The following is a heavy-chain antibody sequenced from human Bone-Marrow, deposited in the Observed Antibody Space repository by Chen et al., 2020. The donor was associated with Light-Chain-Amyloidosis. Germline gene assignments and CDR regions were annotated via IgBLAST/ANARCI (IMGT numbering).Heavy chain of an antibody. CDR2: IYPDDSDA. V-gene: IGHV5-51*01. J-gene: IGHJ4*02. D-gene: IGHD5-12*01. CDR3: ARRRDGYNFDY. Sequence: EVQLEQSGPEVKKPGESLKISCKGSGYTFPNYWIGWVRHMPGKGLEWMGVIYPDDSDARYSPSFEGQVTSSADKSITTAYLQWRSLKASDTAMYYCARRRDGYNFDYWGQGTLLTVSS. CDR1: GYTFPNYW.